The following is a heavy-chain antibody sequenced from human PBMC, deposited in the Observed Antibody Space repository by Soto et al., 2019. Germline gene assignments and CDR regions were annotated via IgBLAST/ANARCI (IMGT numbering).Heavy chain of an antibody. J-gene: IGHJ6*02. V-gene: IGHV1-69*06. Sequence: ASVKVSCKASGGTLSTNAISWVRQAPGQGLEWMGAIIPMFGSPKYAQKFLGRVTITADNPTSTIYMEMISLTSADTAVYYCARGGFVDGLYNAMDAWGQGATVTVSS. CDR3: ARGGFVDGLYNAMDA. CDR2: IIPMFGSP. CDR1: GGTLSTNA. D-gene: IGHD2-8*01.